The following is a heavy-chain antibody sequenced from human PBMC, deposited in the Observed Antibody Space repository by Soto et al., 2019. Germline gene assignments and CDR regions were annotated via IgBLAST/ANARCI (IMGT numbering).Heavy chain of an antibody. CDR2: LSSSGNTI. J-gene: IGHJ4*02. Sequence: GGSLRLSCAASEFTFSDYYMSWIRQAPGKGLEWVSYLSSSGNTIYYADSVKGRFTISRDNAKNSLYLQMNSLRAEDTAVYYCARASPIAVADNFDYWGQGTLVTVSS. D-gene: IGHD6-19*01. V-gene: IGHV3-11*01. CDR3: ARASPIAVADNFDY. CDR1: EFTFSDYY.